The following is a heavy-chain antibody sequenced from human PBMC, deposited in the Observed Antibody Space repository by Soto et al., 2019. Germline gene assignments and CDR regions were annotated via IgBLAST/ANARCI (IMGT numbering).Heavy chain of an antibody. D-gene: IGHD6-19*01. V-gene: IGHV4-34*01. J-gene: IGHJ4*02. CDR3: ASSRKGGWTCDH. Sequence: QVQLQQWGAGLLKPSETLSLTCAVYGGSFSGESFSTYYWTWIRQPPGKGLEWIGEINHSKITNYNPSLKSRVTISGDTSKNQFSLNLSSVTAADTAVYYCASSRKGGWTCDHWGQGTLVTVSS. CDR1: GGSFSGESFSTYY. CDR2: INHSKIT.